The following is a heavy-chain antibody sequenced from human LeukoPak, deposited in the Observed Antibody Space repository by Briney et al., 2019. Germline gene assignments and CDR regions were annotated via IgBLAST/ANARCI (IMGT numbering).Heavy chain of an antibody. V-gene: IGHV3-30*03. J-gene: IGHJ4*02. CDR2: ISYDGSSE. CDR1: GFTFGNYG. D-gene: IGHD3-22*01. Sequence: GGSLRLSCAVSGFTFGNYGMHWVRQAPGKGLEWVALISYDGSSEYYAGSVKGRFTISRDNSKITVYLQMNSLRAEDTAVYYCARAAYSSGYYASDYWGQGTLVTVSS. CDR3: ARAAYSSGYYASDY.